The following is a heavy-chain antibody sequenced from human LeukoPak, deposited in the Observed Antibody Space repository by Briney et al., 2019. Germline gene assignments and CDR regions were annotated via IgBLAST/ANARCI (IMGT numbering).Heavy chain of an antibody. D-gene: IGHD6-19*01. Sequence: SETLSLTCTVSGGSISSGSYYWSWIRQPAGKGLEWIGRIYTSGSTNSNPSLNSRVTISVDTSKNQFSLKLSSVTAADTAVYYCAATPIIAVAGTMGAFDIWGQGTMVTVSS. J-gene: IGHJ3*02. CDR2: IYTSGST. CDR3: AATPIIAVAGTMGAFDI. CDR1: GGSISSGSYY. V-gene: IGHV4-61*02.